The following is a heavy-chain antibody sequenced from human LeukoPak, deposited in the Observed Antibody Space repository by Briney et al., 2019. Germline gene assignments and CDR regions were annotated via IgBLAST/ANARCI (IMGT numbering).Heavy chain of an antibody. V-gene: IGHV4-59*01. CDR2: IYYSGST. CDR1: GGSISSYY. Sequence: SETLSLTCTVSGGSISSYYWSWIRQPPGKGLEWIGYIYYSGSTNYNPSLKSRVTISVDTSKNQFSLKLSSVTAADTAGYYCARDVGRVPGVFRYNLFDPCGQGTLVTVSS. J-gene: IGHJ5*02. D-gene: IGHD3-10*01. CDR3: ARDVGRVPGVFRYNLFDP.